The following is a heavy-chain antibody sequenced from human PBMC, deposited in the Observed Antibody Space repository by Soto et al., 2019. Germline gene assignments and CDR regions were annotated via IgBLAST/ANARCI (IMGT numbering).Heavy chain of an antibody. J-gene: IGHJ3*02. Sequence: QVQLVQSGAEVKKPGSSVKVSCKASGGTFSSYAISWVRQAPGQGLEWMGGIIPIFGTANYAQKFQGRVTITADESTSTAYMELSSLRSEDTAVYYCARDPSYYYDSSGYSAFDIWGQGTMVTVSS. CDR1: GGTFSSYA. CDR2: IIPIFGTA. CDR3: ARDPSYYYDSSGYSAFDI. V-gene: IGHV1-69*01. D-gene: IGHD3-22*01.